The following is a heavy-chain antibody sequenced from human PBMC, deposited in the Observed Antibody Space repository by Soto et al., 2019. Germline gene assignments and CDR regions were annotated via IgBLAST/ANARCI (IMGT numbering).Heavy chain of an antibody. D-gene: IGHD2-2*01. J-gene: IGHJ6*02. Sequence: SVKVSCKASGGTFSSYAISWVRQAPGQGLEWMGGIIPIFATANYAQKFQGRVMITVDESTSTAYMELSSLRSEDTAVYYCARSVSFRYQLLKRGMDVWGQGTTVTVS. CDR3: ARSVSFRYQLLKRGMDV. CDR2: IIPIFATA. V-gene: IGHV1-69*13. CDR1: GGTFSSYA.